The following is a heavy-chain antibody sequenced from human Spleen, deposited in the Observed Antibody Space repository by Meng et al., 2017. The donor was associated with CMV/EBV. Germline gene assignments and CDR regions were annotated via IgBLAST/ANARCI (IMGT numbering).Heavy chain of an antibody. Sequence: GGSLRLSCKGSGYSFTSYWIGWVRQMPGKGLEWMGIIYPGDSDTRYSPSFQGQVTISADKSISTAYLQWSSLKASDTAMYYCARPSYSNYVSFFDYWGQGTLVTVSS. J-gene: IGHJ4*02. CDR2: IYPGDSDT. V-gene: IGHV5-51*01. CDR1: GYSFTSYW. D-gene: IGHD4-11*01. CDR3: ARPSYSNYVSFFDY.